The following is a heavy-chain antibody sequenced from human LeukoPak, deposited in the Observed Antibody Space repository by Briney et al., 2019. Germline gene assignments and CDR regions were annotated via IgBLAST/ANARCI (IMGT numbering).Heavy chain of an antibody. J-gene: IGHJ4*02. CDR1: GFTVSSNY. CDR3: ARDRPDSSSSYYFDY. V-gene: IGHV3-66*01. CDR2: ISGTGST. D-gene: IGHD6-6*01. Sequence: GGSRRLSCAASGFTVSSNYMSWVRQAPGKGLEWVSVISGTGSTYYADSVKGRFTISRDNSRNTLYLQMNSLRAEDTAVYYCARDRPDSSSSYYFDYWRGGNLVTVSS.